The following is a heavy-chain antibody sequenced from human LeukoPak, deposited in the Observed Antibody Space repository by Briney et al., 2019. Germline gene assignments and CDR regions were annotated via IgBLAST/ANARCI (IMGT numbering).Heavy chain of an antibody. Sequence: GGSLRLSCAASGFTFNKYWLSWVRQAPGKGLEWVSAISASGGTTYYADSVKGRFTISRDNSENTLFLQVNSLRAEDTAVYYCAKEPREYCSSTSCPNWFDSWGQGTLVTVSS. CDR1: GFTFNKYW. D-gene: IGHD2-2*01. CDR3: AKEPREYCSSTSCPNWFDS. J-gene: IGHJ5*01. V-gene: IGHV3-23*01. CDR2: ISASGGTT.